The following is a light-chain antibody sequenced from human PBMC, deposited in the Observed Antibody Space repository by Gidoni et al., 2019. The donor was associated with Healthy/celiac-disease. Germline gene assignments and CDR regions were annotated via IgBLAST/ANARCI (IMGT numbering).Light chain of an antibody. J-gene: IGKJ4*01. Sequence: DIQITQSPSSLSASVGDRVTITCQASQDISNYLNWYQQKPGKAPKLLIYDPSNLETGVPSRFSGSGAVTDFTFTISSLQPEDIATYYCQQYDNIPLTFXGXTKVEIK. CDR1: QDISNY. CDR2: DPS. V-gene: IGKV1-33*01. CDR3: QQYDNIPLT.